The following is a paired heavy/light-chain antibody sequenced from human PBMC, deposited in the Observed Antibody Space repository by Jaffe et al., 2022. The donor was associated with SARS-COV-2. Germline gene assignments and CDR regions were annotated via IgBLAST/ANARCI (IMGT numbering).Heavy chain of an antibody. V-gene: IGHV4-39*01. J-gene: IGHJ6*03. CDR1: GDSINRNSFY. Sequence: QLQLQESGPGLVKPSETLSLICSVSGDSINRNSFYWGWIRQPPGKGLEWIGSVFYSFSTYYNPSLKSRVTISLDTSKNRFSLRLTSVTAADTAVYYCATLYVKPGYNIGYNYMGVWGKGTTVTVSS. D-gene: IGHD5-12*01. CDR2: VFYSFST. CDR3: ATLYVKPGYNIGYNYMGV.
Light chain of an antibody. J-gene: IGLJ1*01. V-gene: IGLV1-40*01. Sequence: QSVLTQPPSVSGAPGQRVTISCTGGSSNIGAGYDVHWYQQLPGTAPKLLIYGDTNRPSGVPDRFSASKSATSASLAITGLQAEDEADYYCQSYDNSLGGCYIFGTGTKVTVV. CDR3: QSYDNSLGGCYI. CDR1: SSNIGAGYD. CDR2: GDT.